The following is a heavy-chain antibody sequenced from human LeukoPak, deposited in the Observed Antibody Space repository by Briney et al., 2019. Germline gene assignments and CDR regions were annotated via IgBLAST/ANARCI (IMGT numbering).Heavy chain of an antibody. V-gene: IGHV4-59*08. Sequence: SETLSLTCTVSGGSISRYYWSWIRQPPGKGLEWIGYIYYSGSTNYNPSLKSRVTISVDTSKNQFSLKLSSVTAADTAVYYCARGVSYYDSSGYYNEYFQHWGQGTLVTVSS. J-gene: IGHJ1*01. CDR2: IYYSGST. D-gene: IGHD3-22*01. CDR3: ARGVSYYDSSGYYNEYFQH. CDR1: GGSISRYY.